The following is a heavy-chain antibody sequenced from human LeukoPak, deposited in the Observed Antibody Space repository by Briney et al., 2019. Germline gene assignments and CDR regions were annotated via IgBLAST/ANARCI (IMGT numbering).Heavy chain of an antibody. J-gene: IGHJ4*02. CDR1: GFTFDDYG. V-gene: IGHV3-20*04. Sequence: AGGSLRLSCAASGFTFDDYGMSWVRQAPGKGLEWVSGINWSGGSTGYADSVKGRFTISRDNAKNSLYLQMNSLRAEDTALYYCARVGEYYYDSSGYYPGYWGQGTLVTVSS. D-gene: IGHD3-22*01. CDR3: ARVGEYYYDSSGYYPGY. CDR2: INWSGGST.